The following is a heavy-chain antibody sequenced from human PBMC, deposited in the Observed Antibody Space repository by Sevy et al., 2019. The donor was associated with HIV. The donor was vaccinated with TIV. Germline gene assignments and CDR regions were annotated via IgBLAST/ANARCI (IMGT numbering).Heavy chain of an antibody. D-gene: IGHD3-3*01. CDR2: IRSKAYGGTS. V-gene: IGHV3-49*03. CDR3: TRGPRRSGYDPSYYYYMDV. Sequence: GGSLRLSCVASGFTFDDYAMSWFRQAPGKGLEWVGFIRSKAYGGTSEYAASVKGRFTFSRDDSKSIAYLQMNSLKTEDTAVYYCTRGPRRSGYDPSYYYYMDVWGKGTTVTVSS. J-gene: IGHJ6*03. CDR1: GFTFDDYA.